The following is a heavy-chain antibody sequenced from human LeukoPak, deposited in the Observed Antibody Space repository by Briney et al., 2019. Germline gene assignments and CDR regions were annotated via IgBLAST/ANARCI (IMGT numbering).Heavy chain of an antibody. CDR1: GFSFNTYR. Sequence: QSGGSLRLSCAASGFSFNTYRMHWVRQGPGKGPVWVSHVYDDGSSTDYADFVRGRSTTSRDNTKNTVYLQMNSLRAEDTAVYYCARWNGNTLGYWGQGTLVTVSS. CDR3: ARWNGNTLGY. V-gene: IGHV3-74*01. D-gene: IGHD1-1*01. J-gene: IGHJ4*02. CDR2: VYDDGSST.